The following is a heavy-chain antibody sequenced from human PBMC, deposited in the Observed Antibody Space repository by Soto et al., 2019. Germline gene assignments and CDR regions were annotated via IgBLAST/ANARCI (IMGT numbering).Heavy chain of an antibody. Sequence: SVKVSCKASGFTFTSSAVQWVRQARGQRLEWIGWIVVGSGNTNYAQKFQERVTITRDMSTSTAYMELSSLRSEDTAVYYCAAEGSHLKLYGSGSYYDYWYYGMDVWGQGTTVTVSS. J-gene: IGHJ6*02. CDR3: AAEGSHLKLYGSGSYYDYWYYGMDV. CDR1: GFTFTSSA. CDR2: IVVGSGNT. V-gene: IGHV1-58*01. D-gene: IGHD3-10*01.